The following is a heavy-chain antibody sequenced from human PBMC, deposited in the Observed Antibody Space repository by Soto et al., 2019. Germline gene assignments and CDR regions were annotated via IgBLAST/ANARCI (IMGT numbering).Heavy chain of an antibody. Sequence: QVQLQESGPGLVKPSQTLSLTCTVSGGSISTVDYYWSWIRQLPGKGLEWIAYIHHTGITYYNPSLKRRITISVDTSKNQFSLKLSSVTAADTAVYFCAGKPNALSYFDYWGQGTLVTVSS. CDR3: AGKPNALSYFDY. V-gene: IGHV4-31*03. CDR1: GGSISTVDYY. J-gene: IGHJ4*02. CDR2: IHHTGIT. D-gene: IGHD2-8*01.